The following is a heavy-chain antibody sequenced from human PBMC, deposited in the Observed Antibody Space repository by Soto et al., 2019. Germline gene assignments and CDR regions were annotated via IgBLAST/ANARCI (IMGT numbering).Heavy chain of an antibody. J-gene: IGHJ4*02. CDR3: AGAKPAEGGDYIVYRPPHY. CDR1: GFTFSNYC. CDR2: IKQDGSEI. Sequence: EVQLVESGGTLVQPGGSLRLSCAASGFTFSNYCMTWVRQAPGKGLEWVASIKQDGSEIFYVDSVKGRFTISRDNAKNSLYLQMNSLRGEDTAVYYCAGAKPAEGGDYIVYRPPHYWGQGTLVTVSS. V-gene: IGHV3-7*03. D-gene: IGHD4-17*01.